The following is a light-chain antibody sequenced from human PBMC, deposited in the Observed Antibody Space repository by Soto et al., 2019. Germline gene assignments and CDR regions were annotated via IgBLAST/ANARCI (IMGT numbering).Light chain of an antibody. Sequence: EFVLTQSPGTLSLSPGERATLSCRASQSVSSSYLAWYQQKPGQAPRLLIYGASSRATGIPDRFSGSGSGTDFTLTISRLEPEDCAVYFCQQYGSSPPWTFGQGTKVDIK. CDR2: GAS. CDR1: QSVSSSY. V-gene: IGKV3-20*01. J-gene: IGKJ1*01. CDR3: QQYGSSPPWT.